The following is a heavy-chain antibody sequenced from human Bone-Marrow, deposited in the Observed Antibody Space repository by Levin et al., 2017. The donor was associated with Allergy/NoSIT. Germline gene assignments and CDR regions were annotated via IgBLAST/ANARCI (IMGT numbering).Heavy chain of an antibody. CDR1: GFTFSNYW. CDR3: TRDRVASAGNFGMDV. D-gene: IGHD6-13*01. J-gene: IGHJ6*02. CDR2: ISTDGTRT. Sequence: AGGSLRLSCEASGFTFSNYWMHWVRQVPGKGLEWVSRISTDGTRTSEADSVKGRFTISRDNAKKTLFLQMNSLRVEETGVYYCTRDRVASAGNFGMDVWGQGTTVTVSS. V-gene: IGHV3-74*01.